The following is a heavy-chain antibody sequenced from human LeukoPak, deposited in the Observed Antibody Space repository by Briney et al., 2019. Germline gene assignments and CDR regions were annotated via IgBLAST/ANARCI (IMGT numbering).Heavy chain of an antibody. CDR1: GFTFSSYA. V-gene: IGHV3-23*01. CDR3: AKIASIRAVVGTSDY. CDR2: ISGSGGST. J-gene: IGHJ4*02. Sequence: GGSLRLSCAASGFTFSSYALSWVRQAPGKGLEWVSAISGSGGSTYYADPVKGRFTISRDNSKNTLYLQMNSLRAEDTAVYYCAKIASIRAVVGTSDYWGQGTLVTVSS. D-gene: IGHD6-19*01.